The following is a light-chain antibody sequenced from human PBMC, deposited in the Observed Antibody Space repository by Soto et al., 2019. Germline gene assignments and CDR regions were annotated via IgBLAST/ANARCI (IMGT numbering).Light chain of an antibody. CDR3: TSYTISGTHV. CDR2: DVS. V-gene: IGLV2-14*01. Sequence: QSALTQPASVSGSPKQSITISCTGTSSDVGAYNYVSWYQQHPGKVPKLMIYDVSNRPSGVSNRFSGSKSANTASLTIPGLQAEDEADYYCTSYTISGTHVFGTGTKVTVL. J-gene: IGLJ1*01. CDR1: SSDVGAYNY.